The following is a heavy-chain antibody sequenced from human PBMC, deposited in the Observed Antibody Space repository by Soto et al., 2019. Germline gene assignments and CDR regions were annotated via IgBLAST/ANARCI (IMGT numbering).Heavy chain of an antibody. V-gene: IGHV1-2*04. CDR2: INPNSGGT. D-gene: IGHD3-16*01. CDR1: GYTFNCYY. CDR3: ARIWYYYGMDV. Sequence: ASVEVSCKASGYTFNCYYMHWVRQAPGQGLEWMGWINPNSGGTNYAQKFQGWVTMTRDTSISTAYMELSRLRSDDTAVYYCARIWYYYGMDVWGQGTTVTVSS. J-gene: IGHJ6*02.